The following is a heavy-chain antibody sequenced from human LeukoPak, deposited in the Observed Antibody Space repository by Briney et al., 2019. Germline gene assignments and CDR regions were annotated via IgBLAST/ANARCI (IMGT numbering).Heavy chain of an antibody. V-gene: IGHV4-61*01. CDR1: GYSISSGYF. CDR3: ARAGGWGSGSYFYYYYYMDV. CDR2: IYYSGST. D-gene: IGHD3-10*01. Sequence: SETLSLTCTVSGYSISSGYFWGWIRQPPGKGLEWIGYIYYSGSTNYNPSLKSRVTISVDTSKNQFSLKLSSVTAADTAVYYCARAGGWGSGSYFYYYYYMDVWGKGTTVTVSS. J-gene: IGHJ6*03.